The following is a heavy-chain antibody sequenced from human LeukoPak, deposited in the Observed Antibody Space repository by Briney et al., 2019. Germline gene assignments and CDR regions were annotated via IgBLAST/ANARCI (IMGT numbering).Heavy chain of an antibody. D-gene: IGHD6-13*01. Sequence: PGGSLRLSCAASGFTFSSYSMNWVRQTPGKGLEWVSYISPITSTKYYADSVEGRFTISRDNSKNTLYLQMNSLRAEDTAVYYCAKPLAGTSQNAFDIWGQGTMVTVSS. CDR3: AKPLAGTSQNAFDI. CDR2: ISPITSTK. J-gene: IGHJ3*02. CDR1: GFTFSSYS. V-gene: IGHV3-48*01.